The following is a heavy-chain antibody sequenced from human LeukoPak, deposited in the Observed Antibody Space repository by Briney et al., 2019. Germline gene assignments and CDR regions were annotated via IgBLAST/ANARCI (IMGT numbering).Heavy chain of an antibody. Sequence: GGSLRLSCAASGFTFSSYDMNWVRQAPGKGLEWVSYISSSGSTIYYADSVKGRFTISRDNAKNSLYLQMNSLRAEDTAVYYCARDRFYGSGRGFDYWGQGTLVTVSS. J-gene: IGHJ4*02. CDR3: ARDRFYGSGRGFDY. CDR1: GFTFSSYD. D-gene: IGHD3-10*01. V-gene: IGHV3-48*03. CDR2: ISSSGSTI.